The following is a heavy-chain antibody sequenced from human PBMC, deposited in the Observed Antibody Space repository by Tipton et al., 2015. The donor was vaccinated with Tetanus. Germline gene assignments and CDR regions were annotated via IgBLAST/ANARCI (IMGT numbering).Heavy chain of an antibody. V-gene: IGHV1-18*01. J-gene: IGHJ4*02. Sequence: QLVQSGPEVKKPGASVKVSCKASGYTFNTFGISWVRQAPGQGLEWMGWISVYNGNTNYAQKVQGRVTMTRDTSLSTAYMELSSLRSEDTAVYYCARTYGDFDYWGQGTLVTVSS. CDR1: GYTFNTFG. D-gene: IGHD4-17*01. CDR2: ISVYNGNT. CDR3: ARTYGDFDY.